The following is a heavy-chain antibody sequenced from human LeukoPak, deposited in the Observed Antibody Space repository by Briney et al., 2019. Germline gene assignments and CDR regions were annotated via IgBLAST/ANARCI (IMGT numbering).Heavy chain of an antibody. V-gene: IGHV3-23*01. CDR2: ISGSAGST. D-gene: IGHD3-22*01. Sequence: GGSLRLSCAASGFSFRTYSMNWVRQAPGKGLEWVSAISGSAGSTYYADSVKGRFTISRDNSKNTLYLQMSSLRAEDTAVYYCAKEMDSSGYSVDYWGQGTLVTVSS. CDR3: AKEMDSSGYSVDY. CDR1: GFSFRTYS. J-gene: IGHJ4*02.